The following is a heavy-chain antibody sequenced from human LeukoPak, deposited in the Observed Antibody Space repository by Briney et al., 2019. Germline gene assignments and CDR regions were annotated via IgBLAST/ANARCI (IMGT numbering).Heavy chain of an antibody. J-gene: IGHJ5*02. CDR2: IYTSGST. V-gene: IGHV4-4*09. Sequence: SETLSLTCTVSGGSISSYYWSWIRQPPGKGLEWIGYIYTSGSTNYNPSLKSRVTISVDTSKNQFSLKLSSVTAADTAVYYCARQTSTGWYDSWFDPSGQGTLVTVSS. CDR1: GGSISSYY. D-gene: IGHD6-19*01. CDR3: ARQTSTGWYDSWFDP.